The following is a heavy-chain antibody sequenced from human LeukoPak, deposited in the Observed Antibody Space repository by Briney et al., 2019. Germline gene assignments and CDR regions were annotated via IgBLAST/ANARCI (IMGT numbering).Heavy chain of an antibody. CDR1: GYSFTSYW. D-gene: IGHD3-16*01. CDR3: ARGLGPRTSQYYYYGMDV. Sequence: GESLKISCKGSGYSFTSYWIDWVRQMPGKGLEWMGIIYPGDSDTRYSPSFQGQVTISADKSISTAYLQWSSLKASDTAMYYCARGLGPRTSQYYYYGMDVWGQGTTVTVSS. V-gene: IGHV5-51*01. CDR2: IYPGDSDT. J-gene: IGHJ6*02.